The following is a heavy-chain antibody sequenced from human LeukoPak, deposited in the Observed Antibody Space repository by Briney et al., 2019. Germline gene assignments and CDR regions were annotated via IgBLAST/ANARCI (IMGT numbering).Heavy chain of an antibody. CDR2: IYHSGST. J-gene: IGHJ4*02. CDR3: ARWEPFDY. D-gene: IGHD1-26*01. CDR1: GGSISSGGYY. V-gene: IGHV4-30-2*01. Sequence: PSQTLSLTCTVSGGSISSGGYYWSWIRQPPGKGLEWIGYIYHSGSTYYNPSLKSRVTISVDRSKNQFSLKLSSVTAADTAVYYCARWEPFDYWGQGTLVTVSS.